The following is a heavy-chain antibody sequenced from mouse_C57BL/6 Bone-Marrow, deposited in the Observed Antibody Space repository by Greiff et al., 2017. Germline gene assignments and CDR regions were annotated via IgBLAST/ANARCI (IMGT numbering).Heavy chain of an antibody. CDR1: GYTFTSYW. Sequence: QVQLQQSGAELVKPGASVKMSCKASGYTFTSYWITWVKQRPGQGLEWIGDIYPGSGSTNYNEKFKSKATLTVDTSSSTAYMQLSSLTSEDSAVYYCARGYYGSSSGFDYWGQGTTLTVSS. V-gene: IGHV1-55*01. CDR2: IYPGSGST. J-gene: IGHJ2*01. CDR3: ARGYYGSSSGFDY. D-gene: IGHD1-1*01.